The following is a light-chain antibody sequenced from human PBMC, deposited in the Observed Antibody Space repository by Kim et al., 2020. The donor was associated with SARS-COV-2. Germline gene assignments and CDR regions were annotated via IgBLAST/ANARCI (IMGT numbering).Light chain of an antibody. J-gene: IGLJ2*01. Sequence: GQAVPTSYTGTSGDVGSYNLVSWYQHHPGKAPQLIIYEVTKRPSGVSNRFSGSTSGNAASLTISGLQAEDEADYYCCSYAGSGTLIFGGGTQLTVL. CDR1: SGDVGSYNL. V-gene: IGLV2-23*02. CDR2: EVT. CDR3: CSYAGSGTLI.